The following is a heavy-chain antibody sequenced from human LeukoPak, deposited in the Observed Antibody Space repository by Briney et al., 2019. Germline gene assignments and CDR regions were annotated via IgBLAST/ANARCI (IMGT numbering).Heavy chain of an antibody. Sequence: SETLSLTCTVSGGSISSGGYYWSWIRQPPGKGLEWIGYIYHSGSTYYNPSLKSRVTISVDTSKNQFSLKLSSVTAADTAVYYCARVKDVVVVAGFDYWGQGTLVTVSS. V-gene: IGHV4-30-2*01. CDR1: GGSISSGGYY. J-gene: IGHJ4*02. CDR2: IYHSGST. CDR3: ARVKDVVVVAGFDY. D-gene: IGHD2-15*01.